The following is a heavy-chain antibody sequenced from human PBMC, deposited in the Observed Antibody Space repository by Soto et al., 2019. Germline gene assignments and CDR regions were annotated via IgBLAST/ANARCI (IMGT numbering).Heavy chain of an antibody. J-gene: IGHJ6*02. D-gene: IGHD2-2*01. Sequence: SVKVSCKASGGTFSSYAISWVRQAPGQGLEWMGGIIPIFGTANYAQKFQGRVTITADESTSTAYMELSSLRSEDTAVYYCARGNSPLVVPAAFHYFYGMDVWGQGTTVTVSS. V-gene: IGHV1-69*13. CDR3: ARGNSPLVVPAAFHYFYGMDV. CDR1: GGTFSSYA. CDR2: IIPIFGTA.